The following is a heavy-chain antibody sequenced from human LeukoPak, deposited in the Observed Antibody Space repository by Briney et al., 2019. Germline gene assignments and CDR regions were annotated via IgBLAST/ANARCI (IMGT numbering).Heavy chain of an antibody. V-gene: IGHV4-61*02. Sequence: SETLSLTCSVSGGSISSANYYLSWIRQPAGKGLEWIGRIYTGGTTNYNPSLKTRVTISIDTSKNQFSLKLSSVTAADTAVYYCATTPPTRGFDYWGQGTLVTVSS. CDR2: IYTGGTT. CDR1: GGSISSANYY. J-gene: IGHJ4*02. D-gene: IGHD3-10*01. CDR3: ATTPPTRGFDY.